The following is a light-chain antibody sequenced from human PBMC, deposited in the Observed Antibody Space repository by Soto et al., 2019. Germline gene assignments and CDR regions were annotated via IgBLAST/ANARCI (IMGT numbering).Light chain of an antibody. J-gene: IGLJ1*01. Sequence: QSALTQPASVSGSPGQSITISCTGTSSDVGGYNYVSWYQQHPGKAPKLMIYEVSNRPSGVSNRFSGSKSGNTASLTISGIQAEDEADYYCSSYTRSSTYVFGTGTKVTVL. CDR3: SSYTRSSTYV. V-gene: IGLV2-14*01. CDR2: EVS. CDR1: SSDVGGYNY.